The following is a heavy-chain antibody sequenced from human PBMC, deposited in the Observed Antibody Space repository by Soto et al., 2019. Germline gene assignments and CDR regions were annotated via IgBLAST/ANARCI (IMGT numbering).Heavy chain of an antibody. Sequence: SETLSLTCAVSGYSISSGYYWGWIRQPPGKGLEGIGSFYHSGSTYYNLSLKSRVTISVDTSKNQFSLKLRSVPAADTAVYYCARDNGDADYWGQGTLVTVSS. D-gene: IGHD4-17*01. CDR2: FYHSGST. CDR1: GYSISSGYY. J-gene: IGHJ4*02. V-gene: IGHV4-38-2*02. CDR3: ARDNGDADY.